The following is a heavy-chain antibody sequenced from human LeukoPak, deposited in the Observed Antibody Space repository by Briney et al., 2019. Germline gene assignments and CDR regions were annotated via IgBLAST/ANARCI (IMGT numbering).Heavy chain of an antibody. CDR1: SGSITSYY. V-gene: IGHV4-59*12. D-gene: IGHD2-15*01. Sequence: SETLSLTCTVSSGSITSYYWSWIRQPPGKALEWIGXXXXSGSTNSNPSLMSRVTISADTSKNFFSLILISVIAADTAVYFCAGSXRLVVHXXXCXXMDVWGQGTTVTVSS. CDR3: AGSXRLVVHXXXCXXMDV. J-gene: IGHJ6*02. CDR2: XXXSGST.